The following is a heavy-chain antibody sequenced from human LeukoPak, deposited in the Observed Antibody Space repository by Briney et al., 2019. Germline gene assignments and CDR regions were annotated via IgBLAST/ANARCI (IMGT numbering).Heavy chain of an antibody. CDR2: INPNSGGT. CDR3: ARDRPLITMVRGVTFDY. D-gene: IGHD3-10*01. V-gene: IGHV1-2*02. CDR1: GYTFTGYY. Sequence: GASVKVSCKASGYTFTGYYMHWVRQAPGQGLEWIGWINPNSGGTNYAQKFQGRVTMTRDTSISTAYMELSRLRSDDTAVYYCARDRPLITMVRGVTFDYWGQGTLVTVSS. J-gene: IGHJ4*02.